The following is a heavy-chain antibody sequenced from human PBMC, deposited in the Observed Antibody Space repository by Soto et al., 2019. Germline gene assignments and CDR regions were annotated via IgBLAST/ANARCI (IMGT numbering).Heavy chain of an antibody. Sequence: PGGSLRLSCAASGFTFSNYWRHWFRQTPGKGLVWVSHINSDGSSTTYADSVKGRVTTSRDNAQNTLYLQMNRLRAEDSALYYCARVLGSGYPYYYYGMDVWGQGTTVTVSS. CDR2: INSDGSST. CDR3: ARVLGSGYPYYYYGMDV. J-gene: IGHJ6*02. V-gene: IGHV3-74*03. CDR1: GFTFSNYW. D-gene: IGHD5-12*01.